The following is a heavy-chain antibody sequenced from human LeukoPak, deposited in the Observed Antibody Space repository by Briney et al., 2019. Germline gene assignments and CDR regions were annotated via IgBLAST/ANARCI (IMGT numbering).Heavy chain of an antibody. CDR2: VSGYNAKT. CDR3: ARVRDYYANSDYSDY. V-gene: IGHV1-18*04. Sequence: GASVTVSRTASGYTFTSYYVSWVRQAPGQGLEWMGWVSGYNAKTKYVQKFQGIITMTIDTSTTTAYMELRSLTSDDTAVYYCARVRDYYANSDYSDYWGQGTLVTVSS. D-gene: IGHD3-22*01. J-gene: IGHJ4*02. CDR1: GYTFTSYY.